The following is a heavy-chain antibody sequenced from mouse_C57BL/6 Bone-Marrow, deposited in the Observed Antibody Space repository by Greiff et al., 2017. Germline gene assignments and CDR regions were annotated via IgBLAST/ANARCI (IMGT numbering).Heavy chain of an antibody. CDR2: IYPRSGNT. CDR3: ARGGAYGSSYLFAY. D-gene: IGHD1-1*01. Sequence: QVQLQQSGAELARPGASVKLSCKASGYTFTSYGISWVKQRTGQGLEWIGEIYPRSGNTYYNEKFKGKATLTADKSSSTAYMELRSLTSEDAAVYFCARGGAYGSSYLFAYWGEGTLVTVSA. V-gene: IGHV1-81*01. CDR1: GYTFTSYG. J-gene: IGHJ3*01.